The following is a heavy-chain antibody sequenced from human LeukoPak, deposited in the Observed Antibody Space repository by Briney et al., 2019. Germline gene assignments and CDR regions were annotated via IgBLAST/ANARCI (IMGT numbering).Heavy chain of an antibody. CDR2: INHSGSI. CDR1: GASFSGYY. D-gene: IGHD6-6*01. CDR3: AKVYSSLSRDSFDV. J-gene: IGHJ3*01. V-gene: IGHV4-34*01. Sequence: SETLSLTCAVYGASFSGYYWSWIRQTPGKGLEWIGEINHSGSISYNPSLKSRITISVDTCKSQFSLELRSVNAADTAVYYCAKVYSSLSRDSFDVWGQGTMVTVSS.